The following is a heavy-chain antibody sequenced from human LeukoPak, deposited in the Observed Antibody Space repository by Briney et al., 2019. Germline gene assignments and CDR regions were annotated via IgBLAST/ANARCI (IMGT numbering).Heavy chain of an antibody. J-gene: IGHJ6*02. CDR3: ARDVVSVVVPAAPPTYYGMDV. CDR2: IYSGGST. CDR1: GFTVSSNY. Sequence: PGGSLRLSCAASGFTVSSNYMSWVRQAPGKGLEWVSVIYSGGSTYYADSVKGRFTISRDNSKNTLYLQMNSLRAEDTAVYYCARDVVSVVVPAAPPTYYGMDVWGQGTTVTVSS. D-gene: IGHD2-2*01. V-gene: IGHV3-53*01.